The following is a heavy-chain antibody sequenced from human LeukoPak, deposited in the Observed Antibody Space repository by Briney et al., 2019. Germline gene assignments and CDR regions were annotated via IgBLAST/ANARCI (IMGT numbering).Heavy chain of an antibody. Sequence: ASVKVSCKASGYTFTSYYMHWVRQAPGQGLEWMGWINTNSGGTNYAENFQGRVTMTRDPSITTAYMELSRLRSDDTAVYFCARDVDSSGSFADYYFDYWGQGTLVTVSS. CDR3: ARDVDSSGSFADYYFDY. D-gene: IGHD6-19*01. CDR1: GYTFTSYY. CDR2: INTNSGGT. J-gene: IGHJ4*02. V-gene: IGHV1-2*02.